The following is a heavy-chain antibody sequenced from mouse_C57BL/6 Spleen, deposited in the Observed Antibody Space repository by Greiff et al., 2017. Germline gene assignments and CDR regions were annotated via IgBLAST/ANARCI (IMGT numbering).Heavy chain of an antibody. Sequence: QVQLQQPGAELVKPGASVKMSCKASGYTFTSYWITWVKQRPGQGLEWIGDIYPGSGSTNYNEKFKSKATLPVDTSSSTAYMQLSSLTSEDSAVDYCARKGGYDGLFAYWGQGTLVTVSA. D-gene: IGHD2-2*01. J-gene: IGHJ3*01. CDR2: IYPGSGST. CDR3: ARKGGYDGLFAY. V-gene: IGHV1-55*01. CDR1: GYTFTSYW.